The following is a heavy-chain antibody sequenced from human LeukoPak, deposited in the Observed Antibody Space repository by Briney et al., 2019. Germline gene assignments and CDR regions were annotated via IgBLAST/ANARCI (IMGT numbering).Heavy chain of an antibody. CDR3: AKDQYCTSTSCYVGY. Sequence: GGSLRLSCAASGFTFSNYAMCWVRQAPGKGLEWVSGIDVSGGSTFYADSVRGRFTISRDNSKNTLYLQMNSLRAEDTAVYYCAKDQYCTSTSCYVGYWGQGTLVTVSS. V-gene: IGHV3-23*01. CDR2: IDVSGGST. D-gene: IGHD2-2*01. CDR1: GFTFSNYA. J-gene: IGHJ4*02.